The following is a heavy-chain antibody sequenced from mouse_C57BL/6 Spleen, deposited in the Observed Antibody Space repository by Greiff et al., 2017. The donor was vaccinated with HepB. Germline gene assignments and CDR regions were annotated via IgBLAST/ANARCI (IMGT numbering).Heavy chain of an antibody. V-gene: IGHV5-4*01. Sequence: EVQLVESGGGLVKPGGSLKLSCAASGFTFSSYAMSWVRQTPEKRLEWVATISDGGSYTYYPDNVKGRFTISRDNAKNNLYLQMSHLKSEDTAMYYCARDRAAQARKAWFAYWGQGTLVTVSA. CDR2: ISDGGSYT. D-gene: IGHD3-2*02. J-gene: IGHJ3*01. CDR3: ARDRAAQARKAWFAY. CDR1: GFTFSSYA.